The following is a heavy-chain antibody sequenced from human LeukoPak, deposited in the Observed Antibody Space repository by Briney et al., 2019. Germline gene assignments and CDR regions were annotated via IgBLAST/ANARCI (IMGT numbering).Heavy chain of an antibody. J-gene: IGHJ3*02. V-gene: IGHV3-21*01. Sequence: PGGSLRLSCAASGFTFSSYSMNWVRQAPGKGLEWVSSISSSSSDIYYADSVKGRFTISRDNAKNSLYLQTNSLRAEDTAVYYCARDKLRNSSGYYSRMQLFAFDIWGQGTMVTVSS. D-gene: IGHD3-22*01. CDR3: ARDKLRNSSGYYSRMQLFAFDI. CDR2: ISSSSSDI. CDR1: GFTFSSYS.